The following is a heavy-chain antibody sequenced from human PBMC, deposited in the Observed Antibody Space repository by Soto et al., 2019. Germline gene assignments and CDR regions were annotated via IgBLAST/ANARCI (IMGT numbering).Heavy chain of an antibody. J-gene: IGHJ4*02. V-gene: IGHV3-74*03. Sequence: GGSLRLSCAVSGFPFSSYWMHWVRQAPGKGLVWVSRINGDGSSITYADSVKGRFTISRDNAKNTLYLQMNSLRAEDAAVYYSTRRGCSTTGCYFNWGRGTLVTVSS. CDR1: GFPFSSYW. CDR2: INGDGSSI. CDR3: TRRGCSTTGCYFN. D-gene: IGHD2-2*01.